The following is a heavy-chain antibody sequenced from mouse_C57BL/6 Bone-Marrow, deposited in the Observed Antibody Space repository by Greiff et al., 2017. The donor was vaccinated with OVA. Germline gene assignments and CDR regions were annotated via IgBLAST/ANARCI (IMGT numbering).Heavy chain of an antibody. J-gene: IGHJ2*01. CDR2: IWSGGST. Sequence: VNLVESGPGLVQPSQSLSITCTVSGFSLTSYGVHWVRQSPGKGLEWLGVIWSGGSTDYNAAFISRLSISKDNSKSQVFFKMNSLQADDTARYYCARTGTRGYCDYWGQGTTLTVSS. CDR1: GFSLTSYG. CDR3: ARTGTRGYCDY. V-gene: IGHV2-2*01. D-gene: IGHD4-1*01.